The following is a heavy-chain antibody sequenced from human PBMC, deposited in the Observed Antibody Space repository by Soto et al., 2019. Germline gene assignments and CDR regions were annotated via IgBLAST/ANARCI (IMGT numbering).Heavy chain of an antibody. CDR1: GYTFTTYG. J-gene: IGHJ4*02. CDR3: ARGRYGDY. D-gene: IGHD1-1*01. V-gene: IGHV1-18*01. CDR2: ISAHNDNT. Sequence: QVHLAQSGAEVRKPGASVKVSCKGSGYTFTTYGITWVRQAPGQGLEWMGWISAHNDNTNYAQKVQGRVTVNRDTSTSTAYMELRNLRSDDTAVYYCARGRYGDYWGQGALVTVSS.